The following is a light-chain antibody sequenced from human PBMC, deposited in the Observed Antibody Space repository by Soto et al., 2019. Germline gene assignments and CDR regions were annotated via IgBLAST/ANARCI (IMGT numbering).Light chain of an antibody. V-gene: IGKV1-39*01. Sequence: DIQMTQSPSSLSASVGDRVTITCRASHNVAHFLNWYQQKPGKAPKLLIYATSSLHSGVPSRFSGSGFGTDFTLTISSLQTEDFATYYCQQNYSPPPITFGLGTRLETK. CDR2: ATS. CDR3: QQNYSPPPIT. CDR1: HNVAHF. J-gene: IGKJ5*01.